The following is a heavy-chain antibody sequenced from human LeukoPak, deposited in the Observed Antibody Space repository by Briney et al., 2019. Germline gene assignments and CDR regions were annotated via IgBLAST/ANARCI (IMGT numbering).Heavy chain of an antibody. CDR1: GFTFSSCG. V-gene: IGHV3-30*02. CDR2: IRYDGSNK. Sequence: GGSLRLSCAASGFTFSSCGMHWVRQAPGKGLEWVAFIRYDGSNKYYADSVKGRFTISRDNSKNSLYLQMNSLRAEDTAMYYCARASPRYWYGMDVWGQGTTVTVSS. J-gene: IGHJ6*02. D-gene: IGHD2-21*01. CDR3: ARASPRYWYGMDV.